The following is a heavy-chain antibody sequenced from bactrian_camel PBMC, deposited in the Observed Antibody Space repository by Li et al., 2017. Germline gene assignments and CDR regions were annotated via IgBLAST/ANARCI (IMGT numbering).Heavy chain of an antibody. J-gene: IGHJ4*01. CDR2: ISSGGTTTYT. D-gene: IGHD5*01. V-gene: IGHV3S25*01. CDR3: AADPSRELWVGYPPYKY. Sequence: QLVESGGGLVQPGGSLRLSCAASGFPFSVHWMYWVRQAPGKGLEWVSTISSGGTTTYTYYADSVRGRFTISRDNAKNTLYLQMNSLNPEDTAVYYCAADPSRELWVGYPPYKYWGQGTQVTVS. CDR1: GFPFSVHW.